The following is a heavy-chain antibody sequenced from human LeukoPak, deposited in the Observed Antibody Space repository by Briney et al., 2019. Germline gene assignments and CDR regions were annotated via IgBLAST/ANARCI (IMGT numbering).Heavy chain of an antibody. CDR2: VYHSGST. D-gene: IGHD6-13*01. CDR1: GGSISTYY. V-gene: IGHV4-59*08. Sequence: SETLSLNCTISGGSISTYYWSWIRQPPGKGLEWIGYVYHSGSTYYNPSLKSRVTISVDTSKNQFSLKLSSVTAADTAVYYCARLIPGSSAPGIAAAGIMPYWGQGTLVTVSS. CDR3: ARLIPGSSAPGIAAAGIMPY. J-gene: IGHJ4*02.